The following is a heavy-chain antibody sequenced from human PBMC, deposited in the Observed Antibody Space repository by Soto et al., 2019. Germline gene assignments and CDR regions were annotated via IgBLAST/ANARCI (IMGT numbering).Heavy chain of an antibody. D-gene: IGHD2-2*01. CDR3: ASQKSSYCRSTSCYPNDWFDS. CDR1: GYRFTRYW. Sequence: RRDSLKISCKGSGYRFTRYWIGWGRQMPGKGLEWMGIIYPGDSDTRYSPSFQGQVTISADKSISTAYLQWSSLKASDTAMYYCASQKSSYCRSTSCYPNDWFDSWGQGTLVTVSS. CDR2: IYPGDSDT. V-gene: IGHV5-51*01. J-gene: IGHJ5*01.